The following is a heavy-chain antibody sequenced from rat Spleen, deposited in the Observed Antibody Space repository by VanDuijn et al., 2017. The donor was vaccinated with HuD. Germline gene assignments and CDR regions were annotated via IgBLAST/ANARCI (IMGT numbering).Heavy chain of an antibody. CDR3: TRSYGGYSQHWFPY. D-gene: IGHD1-11*01. CDR1: GFSLTSHH. V-gene: IGHV2S12*01. CDR2: ISSGGST. Sequence: QVQLKESGPGLVQPSQTLSLTCSVSGFSLTSHHVSWVRQPPGKGLEWIAAISSGGSTYYNSALKSRLSISRDTSKSQVFLKMNSLQTDDTAIYFCTRSYGGYSQHWFPYWGQGTLVTVSS. J-gene: IGHJ3*01.